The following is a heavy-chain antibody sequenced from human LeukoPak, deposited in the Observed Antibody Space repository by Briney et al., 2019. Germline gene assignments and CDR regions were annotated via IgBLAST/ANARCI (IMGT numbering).Heavy chain of an antibody. J-gene: IGHJ4*02. Sequence: GGSLRLSCVASGLTFSDYGMHWVRRAPGKGLEWVTFIPYDGSNKYYADSVKGRFTISRDHPKNTLYFQMNSLRAEDTAVYYCVRGGGSYGGFDYWGQGTLVTVSS. V-gene: IGHV3-30*02. CDR1: GLTFSDYG. CDR3: VRGGGSYGGFDY. D-gene: IGHD1-26*01. CDR2: IPYDGSNK.